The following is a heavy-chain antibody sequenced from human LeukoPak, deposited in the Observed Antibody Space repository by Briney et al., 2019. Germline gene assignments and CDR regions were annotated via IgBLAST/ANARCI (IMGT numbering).Heavy chain of an antibody. J-gene: IGHJ1*01. D-gene: IGHD3-22*01. Sequence: GGSLRLSCAASGFTFSSYEVNWVRQAPGKGLEWVSYISSSGSTIYYADSVKGRFTISRDNAKNSLYLQMNSLRAEDTAVYYCAKQRGYYDSNFQHWGQGTLVTVSS. CDR3: AKQRGYYDSNFQH. V-gene: IGHV3-48*03. CDR1: GFTFSSYE. CDR2: ISSSGSTI.